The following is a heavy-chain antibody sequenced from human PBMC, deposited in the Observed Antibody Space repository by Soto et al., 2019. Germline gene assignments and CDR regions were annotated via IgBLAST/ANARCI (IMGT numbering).Heavy chain of an antibody. CDR2: IYYSGST. V-gene: IGHV4-39*02. D-gene: IGHD2-21*01. J-gene: IGHJ4*02. CDR3: AKHLGEGYFDC. CDR1: GDSISSSTYF. Sequence: QLQLQESGPGLVKPSETLSLTCTVSGDSISSSTYFWGWVRQPPGKGLEWIGSIYYSGSTYYNPTLKSRVAISVDTCENHFSMKLSSVTAADAAVYYCAKHLGEGYFDCWGQGTLVTVSS.